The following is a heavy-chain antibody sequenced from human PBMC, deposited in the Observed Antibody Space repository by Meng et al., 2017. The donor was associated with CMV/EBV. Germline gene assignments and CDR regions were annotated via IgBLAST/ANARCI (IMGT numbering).Heavy chain of an antibody. CDR2: ISSSGSTI. CDR1: GFTFSSYE. D-gene: IGHD2-2*02. V-gene: IGHV3-48*03. Sequence: GSPKISGAASGFTFSSYEMNWVRQAPGKGLEWVSYISSSGSTIYYADSVKGRFTISRDNAKNSLYLQMNSLRAEDTAVYYCARDYCSSTSCYREGDYYYYYGMDVWGQGTTVTVSS. CDR3: ARDYCSSTSCYREGDYYYYYGMDV. J-gene: IGHJ6*02.